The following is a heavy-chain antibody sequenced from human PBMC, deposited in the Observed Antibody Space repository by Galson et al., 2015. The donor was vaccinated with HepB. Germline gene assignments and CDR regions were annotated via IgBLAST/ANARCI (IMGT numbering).Heavy chain of an antibody. J-gene: IGHJ5*02. V-gene: IGHV4-34*01. Sequence: ETLSLTCAVYGGSFSGYYWSWIRQPPGKGLEWIGEINHSGSTNYNPSLKSRVTISVDTSKNQFSLKLSSVTAADTAVYYCARHAYCDFWSGYYKTGWFDPWGQGTLVTVSS. CDR2: INHSGST. CDR3: ARHAYCDFWSGYYKTGWFDP. D-gene: IGHD3-3*01. CDR1: GGSFSGYY.